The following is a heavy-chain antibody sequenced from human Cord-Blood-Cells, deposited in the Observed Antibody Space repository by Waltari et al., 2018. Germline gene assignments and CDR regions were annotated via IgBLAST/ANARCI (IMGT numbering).Heavy chain of an antibody. Sequence: QVQLVESGGGVVQPGRSLRLSCAASGFTVSSYAMPWVRPAPGKGLGWVAVISYDGSNKYYADSVKGRFTISRDNSKNTLYLQMNSLRAEDTAVYYCARDGKTVEHSSSSSGDAFDIWGQGTMVTVSS. D-gene: IGHD6-6*01. CDR1: GFTVSSYA. CDR2: ISYDGSNK. J-gene: IGHJ3*02. V-gene: IGHV3-30-3*01. CDR3: ARDGKTVEHSSSSSGDAFDI.